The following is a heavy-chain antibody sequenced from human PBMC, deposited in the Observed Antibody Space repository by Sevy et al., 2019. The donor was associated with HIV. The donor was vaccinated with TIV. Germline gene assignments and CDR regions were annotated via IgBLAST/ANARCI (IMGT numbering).Heavy chain of an antibody. V-gene: IGHV3-11*01. Sequence: GGSLRLSCAASGFTFSDYYMSWIRQAPGKGLEWVSYISSSGSTIYYADSVKGRFTISRDNAKNSLYLQMNSLRAEDTAVYYCARDSVGMATIAGYNLAGAVDYWGQGTLVTVSS. CDR2: ISSSGSTI. D-gene: IGHD1-26*01. J-gene: IGHJ4*02. CDR3: ARDSVGMATIAGYNLAGAVDY. CDR1: GFTFSDYY.